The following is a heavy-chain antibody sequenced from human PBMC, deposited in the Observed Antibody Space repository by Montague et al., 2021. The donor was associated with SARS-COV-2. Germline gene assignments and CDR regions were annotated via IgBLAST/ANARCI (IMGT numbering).Heavy chain of an antibody. Sequence: SLRLSCAASGFTFNKYSMNWVRQAPGKGLEWVSAISTSSFYIYYADSXXGRFTVARANAKNSVFLEMNSLRVEDTAVYYCARDHSGSYCVGGDAFDLWGRGTLVTVSS. CDR1: GFTFNKYS. V-gene: IGHV3-21*04. D-gene: IGHD2-21*01. CDR3: ARDHSGSYCVGGDAFDL. J-gene: IGHJ3*01. CDR2: ISTSSFYI.